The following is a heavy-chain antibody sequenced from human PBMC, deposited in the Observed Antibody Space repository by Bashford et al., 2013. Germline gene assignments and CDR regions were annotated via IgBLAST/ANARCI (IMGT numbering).Heavy chain of an antibody. V-gene: IGHV4-31*11. Sequence: SETLSLTCAVSGGSISSGGYHWSWIRQFPGKGLEWIGYIDYSGSTYHYNPSLKSRVTISVDTSKNQFSLELRSVTAADTAVYYCARLPVAAVAGTGYYFDYWGQGTLVTVSS. CDR1: GGSISSGGYH. J-gene: IGHJ4*02. CDR3: ARLPVAAVAGTGYYFDY. D-gene: IGHD6-19*01. CDR2: IDYSGST.